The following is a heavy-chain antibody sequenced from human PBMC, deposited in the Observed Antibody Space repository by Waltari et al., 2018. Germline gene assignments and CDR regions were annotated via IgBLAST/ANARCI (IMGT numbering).Heavy chain of an antibody. J-gene: IGHJ5*02. Sequence: QVQLVQSGAEVKKPGASVKVSCKASGYTFTGYYMHWVRQAPGQGLEWMGRINPDSGGTNYAQKFQGRVTMTRDTSISTAYMELSRLRSDDTAVYYCARAEDIVVVVAATGWFDPWGQGTLVTVSS. CDR3: ARAEDIVVVVAATGWFDP. CDR2: INPDSGGT. CDR1: GYTFTGYY. D-gene: IGHD2-15*01. V-gene: IGHV1-2*06.